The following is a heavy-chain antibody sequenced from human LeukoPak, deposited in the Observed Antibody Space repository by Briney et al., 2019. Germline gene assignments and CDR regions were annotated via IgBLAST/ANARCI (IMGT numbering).Heavy chain of an antibody. J-gene: IGHJ6*03. CDR3: AKNFLAGDLNYYYYMDV. Sequence: GGSLRLSCAASGFTFSDYYMSWIRQAPGKGLEWVSYISSSGSTIYYADSVKGRFTISRDNSKNSLYLQMNSLRTEDTALYYCAKNFLAGDLNYYYYMDVWGKGTTVTVSS. D-gene: IGHD3/OR15-3a*01. CDR1: GFTFSDYY. V-gene: IGHV3-11*01. CDR2: ISSSGSTI.